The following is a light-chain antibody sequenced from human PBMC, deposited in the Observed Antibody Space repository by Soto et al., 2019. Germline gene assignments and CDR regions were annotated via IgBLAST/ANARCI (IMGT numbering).Light chain of an antibody. CDR1: QSISDS. CDR3: QQSYSFPYT. V-gene: IGKV1-39*01. J-gene: IGKJ2*01. CDR2: AAF. Sequence: DILMTQSPSSLSASVGDRVTISCRASQSISDSLNWYQQIPGKAPKLLIYAAFTLQSGVPARFRGSGSGTDFTLTINNVQPEDFATYSCQQSYSFPYTFGQGTKLDIK.